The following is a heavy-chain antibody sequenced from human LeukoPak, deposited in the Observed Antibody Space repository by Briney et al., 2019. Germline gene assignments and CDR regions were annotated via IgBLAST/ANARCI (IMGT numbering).Heavy chain of an antibody. CDR3: AKDYAAGRPYYFDS. CDR1: GXTFSIYA. Sequence: SGGSLRLSCVASGXTFSIYAMNWARQAPGKGLEWVSLISGSGARKFYGESVKGRFTISRYNSKNTLFLQMSSLRVEDTAIYYCAKDYAAGRPYYFDSWGQGTLVTVSS. J-gene: IGHJ4*02. CDR2: ISGSGARK. V-gene: IGHV3-23*01. D-gene: IGHD6-13*01.